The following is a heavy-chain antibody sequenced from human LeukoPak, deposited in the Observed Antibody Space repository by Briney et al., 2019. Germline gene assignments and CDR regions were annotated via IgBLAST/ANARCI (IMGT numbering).Heavy chain of an antibody. V-gene: IGHV1-69*13. D-gene: IGHD6-19*01. CDR1: GGTFIGYA. J-gene: IGHJ4*02. Sequence: ASVKVSCKASGGTFIGYAISWVRQAPGQGLEWMGGIIPIFGTANYAQKFQGRVTITADESTSTAYMELSSLRSEDTAVCYCARDPYSSGGLDYWGQGTLVTVSS. CDR3: ARDPYSSGGLDY. CDR2: IIPIFGTA.